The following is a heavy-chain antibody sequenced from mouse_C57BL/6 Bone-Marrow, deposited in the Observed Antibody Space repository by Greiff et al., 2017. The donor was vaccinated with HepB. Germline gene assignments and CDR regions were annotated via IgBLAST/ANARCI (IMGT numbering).Heavy chain of an antibody. Sequence: QVQLKESGPELVKPGASVKISCKASGYAFSSSWMNWVKQRPGKGLEWIGRIYPGDGDTNYNGKFKGKATLTADKSSSTAYMQLSSLTSEDSAVYFCARSNSRGDGSGYYFDYWGQGTTLTVSS. CDR2: IYPGDGDT. V-gene: IGHV1-82*01. CDR3: ARSNSRGDGSGYYFDY. CDR1: GYAFSSSW. D-gene: IGHD3-2*02. J-gene: IGHJ2*01.